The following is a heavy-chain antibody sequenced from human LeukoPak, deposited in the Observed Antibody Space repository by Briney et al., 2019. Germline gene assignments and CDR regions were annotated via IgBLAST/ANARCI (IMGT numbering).Heavy chain of an antibody. D-gene: IGHD5-18*01. CDR3: AKAVDTARATIHHLDY. V-gene: IGHV3-23*01. J-gene: IGHJ4*02. CDR1: GFSFRSFA. Sequence: GGSLRLSCAASGFSFRSFAMTWVRQAPGKGLEWVPVISGNGGTTFYADSVKGRFTISRDNSRNTLYLQMNSLRAEDTAVYYCAKAVDTARATIHHLDYWGQGTLVTVSS. CDR2: ISGNGGTT.